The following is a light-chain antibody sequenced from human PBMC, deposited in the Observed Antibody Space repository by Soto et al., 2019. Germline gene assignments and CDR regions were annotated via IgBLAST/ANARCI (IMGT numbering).Light chain of an antibody. CDR3: AAWDDSLNGRV. J-gene: IGLJ2*01. CDR1: RSNIGNNA. Sequence: QSVLTQPPSVSEAPRQRVTISCSGSRSNIGNNAVSWYQQLPGKAPKLLIYYDDLPPSGVSDRFSGSKSGTSASLAISGLQSEDEADYYCAAWDDSLNGRVFGGGTKLTVL. V-gene: IGLV1-36*01. CDR2: YDD.